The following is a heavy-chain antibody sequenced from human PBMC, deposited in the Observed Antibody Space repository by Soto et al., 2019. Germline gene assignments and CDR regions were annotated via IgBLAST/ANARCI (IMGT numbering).Heavy chain of an antibody. J-gene: IGHJ6*02. CDR1: GFTFSSYE. Sequence: PGGSLRLSCAASGFTFSSYEMNWVRQAPGKGLEWVSYISSSGSTIYYADSVKGRFTIARDNAKNSLYLQMNSLRAEDTAVYYCERDNSSSLYGMDVWGQGTTVTVSS. V-gene: IGHV3-48*03. D-gene: IGHD6-6*01. CDR3: ERDNSSSLYGMDV. CDR2: ISSSGSTI.